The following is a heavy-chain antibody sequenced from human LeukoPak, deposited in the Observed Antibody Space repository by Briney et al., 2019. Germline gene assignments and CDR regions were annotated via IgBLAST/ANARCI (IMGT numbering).Heavy chain of an antibody. J-gene: IGHJ4*02. CDR3: ASSWGTAAPFDY. CDR2: ISYDGSNK. CDR1: GFTFSSYA. V-gene: IGHV3-30*04. D-gene: IGHD6-13*01. Sequence: PGGSLRLSCAASGFTFSSYAMHWVRQAPGKGLEWVAVISYDGSNKYYADSVKGRFTISRDNSKNTLYLQMNSLRAKDTAVYYCASSWGTAAPFDYWGQGTLVTVSS.